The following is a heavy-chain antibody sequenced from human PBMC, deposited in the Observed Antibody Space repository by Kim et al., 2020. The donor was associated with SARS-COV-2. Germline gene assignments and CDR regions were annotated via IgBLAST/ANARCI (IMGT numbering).Heavy chain of an antibody. Sequence: GESLKISCKGSGYSFTSYWIGWVRQMPGKGLEWMGIIYPGDSDTRYSPSFQGQVTISADKSISTAYLQWSSLKASDTAMYYCARGDQDVLLWFGEFDYWGYGTLVTVSS. J-gene: IGHJ4*01. V-gene: IGHV5-51*01. CDR3: ARGDQDVLLWFGEFDY. D-gene: IGHD3-10*01. CDR2: IYPGDSDT. CDR1: GYSFTSYW.